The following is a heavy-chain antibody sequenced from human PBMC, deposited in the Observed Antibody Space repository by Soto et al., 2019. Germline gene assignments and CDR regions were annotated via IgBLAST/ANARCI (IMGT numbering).Heavy chain of an antibody. CDR3: TRVVAVARTGGFDF. Sequence: QVQLQESGPGLVKPSGTLSLTCAVSGGSISDNWWSWVRQPPGKGLEWIGEVYHSGTTYYNPSLKGQVSITLDMYATLISLTLNSVPAADTAVYYYTRVVAVARTGGFDFWGQGTLVTVSS. V-gene: IGHV4-4*02. D-gene: IGHD2-21*01. CDR1: GGSISDNW. CDR2: VYHSGTT. J-gene: IGHJ4*02.